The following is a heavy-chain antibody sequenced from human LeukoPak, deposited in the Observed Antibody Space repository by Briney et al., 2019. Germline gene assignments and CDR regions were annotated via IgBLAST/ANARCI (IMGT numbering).Heavy chain of an antibody. CDR1: GFTFSSYA. Sequence: GGSLRLSCAASGFTFSSYAMSWVGQAPGTGLEWVSSINTGNSFLYFADSVKGRFTISRDHANNSLYLQMNRLRADDTAVYYCARGAATRKSGFYYYYMDVWGKGTTVTVSS. CDR2: INTGNSFL. CDR3: ARGAATRKSGFYYYYMDV. D-gene: IGHD5-12*01. V-gene: IGHV3-21*01. J-gene: IGHJ6*03.